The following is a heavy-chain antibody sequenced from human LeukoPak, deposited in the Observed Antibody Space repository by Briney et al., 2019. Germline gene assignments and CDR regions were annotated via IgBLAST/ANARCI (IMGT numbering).Heavy chain of an antibody. J-gene: IGHJ3*02. Sequence: SETLSLTCAAYGGSFSGYYWSWIRQPPGKGLEWIGEINHSGSTNYNPSLKSRVTISVDTSKNQFSLKLSSVTAADTAVYYCARALGESDAFDIWGQGTMVTVSS. CDR2: INHSGST. D-gene: IGHD3-16*01. V-gene: IGHV4-34*01. CDR1: GGSFSGYY. CDR3: ARALGESDAFDI.